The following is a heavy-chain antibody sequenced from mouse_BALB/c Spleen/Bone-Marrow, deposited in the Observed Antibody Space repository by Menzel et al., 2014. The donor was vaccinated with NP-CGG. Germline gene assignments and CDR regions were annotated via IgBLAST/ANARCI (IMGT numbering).Heavy chain of an antibody. CDR2: IWSDGNT. J-gene: IGHJ4*01. D-gene: IGHD2-10*02. CDR1: GFSLTSYG. CDR3: ARNPYGNYAMDY. Sequence: QVQLQQSGPGLVVPSQSLSITCTVSGFSLTSYGVHWVRQPPGKGLEWLVVIWSDGNTTYNSALKSRLSISKDNSKSQVFLKMNNLQTDDTAMYYCARNPYGNYAMDYWGQGTSVTVSS. V-gene: IGHV2-6*02.